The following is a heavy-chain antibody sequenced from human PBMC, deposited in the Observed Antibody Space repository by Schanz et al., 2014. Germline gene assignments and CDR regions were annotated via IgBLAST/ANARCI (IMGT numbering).Heavy chain of an antibody. CDR2: VSSDGNND. V-gene: IGHV3-30*03. D-gene: IGHD1-26*01. CDR3: ARDHTTESYYSAGPPIDY. J-gene: IGHJ4*02. CDR1: GFTFSTHA. Sequence: VQLVESGGGVVQPGRSLRLSCAASGFTFSTHAMHWVRQAPGQGLEWVALVSSDGNNDYYTDSVKGRFTISRDNSKNTLYLQMNSLRAEDTAVYYCARDHTTESYYSAGPPIDYWGQGTLLTVSS.